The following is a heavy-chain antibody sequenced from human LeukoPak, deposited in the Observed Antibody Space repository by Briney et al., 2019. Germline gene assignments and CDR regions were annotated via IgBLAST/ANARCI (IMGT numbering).Heavy chain of an antibody. Sequence: ASVKVSCRASGYTFTSYYMHWVRQAPGQGLEWMGIINPSGGSTSYAQKFQGRVTMTRDTSTSTVYMELSSLRSEDTAVYYCASLSDYYDSSGYYSHDAFDIWGQGTMVTVSS. V-gene: IGHV1-46*01. CDR2: INPSGGST. CDR3: ASLSDYYDSSGYYSHDAFDI. D-gene: IGHD3-22*01. CDR1: GYTFTSYY. J-gene: IGHJ3*02.